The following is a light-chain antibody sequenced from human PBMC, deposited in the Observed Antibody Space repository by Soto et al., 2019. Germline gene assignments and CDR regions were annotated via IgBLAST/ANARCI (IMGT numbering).Light chain of an antibody. CDR1: QSISSS. J-gene: IGKJ1*01. CDR3: HQYKTYST. V-gene: IGKV1-5*01. Sequence: DIQMTQSPSSLSASVGDKVTITCRASQSISSSLNWYQQKPGKAPKLLIYDASTLESGVSSRFSGTGSGTEWILTITDLQADDLATYFCHQYKTYSTFGQGTKVDIK. CDR2: DAS.